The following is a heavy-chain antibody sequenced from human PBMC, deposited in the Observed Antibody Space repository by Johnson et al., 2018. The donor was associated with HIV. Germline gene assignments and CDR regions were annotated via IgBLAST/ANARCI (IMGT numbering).Heavy chain of an antibody. CDR3: ARATYYYESSGYLTRPRAFDV. CDR1: GFTFDDYG. J-gene: IGHJ3*01. Sequence: VQLVESGGGVVRPGESLRLSCAASGFTFDDYGMSWVRQVPGKGLEWVSGINWNGDRTGYADSVKGRFSISRDNAKNSLYLQMNSLRAEDTALYYCARATYYYESSGYLTRPRAFDVWGQGTTVTVSS. D-gene: IGHD3-22*01. V-gene: IGHV3-20*04. CDR2: INWNGDRT.